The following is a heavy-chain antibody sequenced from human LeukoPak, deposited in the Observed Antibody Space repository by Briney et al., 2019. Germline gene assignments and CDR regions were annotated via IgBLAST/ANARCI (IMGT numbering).Heavy chain of an antibody. J-gene: IGHJ4*02. CDR2: INGSGGRT. CDR1: GFLFSSYA. CDR3: AKDPFFDS. Sequence: GGSLKLSCAASGFLFSSYAMTWVRQAPGKGLEWVSGINGSGGRTYYAVSVKGGFTISRDNSKNTLYLQMNSLRAEDTAIYYCAKDPFFDSWGQGTLVTVSS. V-gene: IGHV3-23*01.